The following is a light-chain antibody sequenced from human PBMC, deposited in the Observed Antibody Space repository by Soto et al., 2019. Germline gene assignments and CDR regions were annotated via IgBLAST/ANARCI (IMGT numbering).Light chain of an antibody. Sequence: QSVLTQPASVSGSPGQSITISCTGTSSDVGKYNLVSWYQQHPGKATKLMNYEDIKRPSGVSNRFSGYKSGNTASLTISGLQAEDAADYYCSSHAGRGTVVFGGGTKLTVL. J-gene: IGLJ2*01. CDR1: SSDVGKYNL. CDR3: SSHAGRGTVV. V-gene: IGLV2-23*01. CDR2: EDI.